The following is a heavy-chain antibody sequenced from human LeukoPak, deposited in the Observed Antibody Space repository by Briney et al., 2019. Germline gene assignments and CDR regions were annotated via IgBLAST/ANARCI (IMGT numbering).Heavy chain of an antibody. Sequence: GGSLRLSCAASGFTFSSYSMNWVHQAPGKGLEWVSYISSSSSTIYYADSVKGRFTISRDNAKNSLYLQMNSLRAEDTAVYYCARAPYGSGSYSLYYFDYWGQGTLVTVSS. V-gene: IGHV3-48*01. D-gene: IGHD3-10*01. CDR3: ARAPYGSGSYSLYYFDY. CDR2: ISSSSSTI. J-gene: IGHJ4*02. CDR1: GFTFSSYS.